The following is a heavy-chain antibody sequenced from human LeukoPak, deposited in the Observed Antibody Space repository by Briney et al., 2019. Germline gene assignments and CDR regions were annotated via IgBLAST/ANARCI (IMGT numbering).Heavy chain of an antibody. CDR3: ATYFYGDYASYYFDF. V-gene: IGHV4-4*02. Sequence: SGTLSLTCAVSGGSIGSSNWWSWARQPPGKGLGWIGEIYHSGTTNYNPSLKSRVTMSVDKSKNQFSLKLSSVTAADTAIYYCATYFYGDYASYYFDFWGQGTLVTVSS. D-gene: IGHD4-17*01. J-gene: IGHJ4*02. CDR1: GGSIGSSNW. CDR2: IYHSGTT.